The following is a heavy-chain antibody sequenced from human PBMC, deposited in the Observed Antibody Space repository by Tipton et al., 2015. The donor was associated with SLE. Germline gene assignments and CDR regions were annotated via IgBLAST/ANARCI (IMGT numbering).Heavy chain of an antibody. V-gene: IGHV3-9*01. Sequence: RSLRLSCAASEFDFDVYAMHWVRQAPGKGLEWVSGITWDSDTLHYADSVKGRFTISRDNDKSALYLHMTGLRPEDTAVYYCANGYSSSWYNFDYWGQGTLVTVSS. CDR3: ANGYSSSWYNFDY. J-gene: IGHJ4*02. D-gene: IGHD6-13*01. CDR2: ITWDSDTL. CDR1: EFDFDVYA.